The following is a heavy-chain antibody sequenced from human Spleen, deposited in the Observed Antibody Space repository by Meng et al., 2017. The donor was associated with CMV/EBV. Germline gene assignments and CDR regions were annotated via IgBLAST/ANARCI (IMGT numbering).Heavy chain of an antibody. D-gene: IGHD3-10*01. CDR3: ARGITMVRGVYFDY. CDR1: GFTFSSYS. CDR2: ISSSSSYI. J-gene: IGHJ4*02. V-gene: IGHV3-21*01. Sequence: EVQLVESGGGLVKPGGSLRLSCAASGFTFSSYSMNWVRQAPGKGLEWVSSISSSSSYIYYADSVKGRFTISRDNAKNSLYLQMNSLRAEDTAVYYCARGITMVRGVYFDYWGQGTLVTVYS.